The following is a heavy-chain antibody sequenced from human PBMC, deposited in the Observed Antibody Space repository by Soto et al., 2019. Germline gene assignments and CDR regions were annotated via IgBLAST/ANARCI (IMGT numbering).Heavy chain of an antibody. Sequence: PGESLKISCRGSGYSFTSYGISWVRQIPGKGLEWMGRIDPSDSYTNYSPSFQGHVTISADKSISTAYLQWSSLKASDTAMYYCARLEYCSGGSCYLNYYGMDVWGQGTTVTVSS. CDR3: ARLEYCSGGSCYLNYYGMDV. CDR2: IDPSDSYT. CDR1: GYSFTSYG. J-gene: IGHJ6*02. V-gene: IGHV5-10-1*01. D-gene: IGHD2-15*01.